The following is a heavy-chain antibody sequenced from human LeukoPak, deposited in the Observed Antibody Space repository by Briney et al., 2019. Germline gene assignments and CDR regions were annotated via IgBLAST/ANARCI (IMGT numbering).Heavy chain of an antibody. Sequence: SVKVSCKASGYTFTGYYMHWVRQAPGQGLEWMGGIIPIFGTANYAQKFRGRVTITTDESTSTAYMELSSLRSEDTAVYYCARDLSVEMATESYWGQGTLVTVSS. CDR3: ARDLSVEMATESY. CDR1: GYTFTGYY. V-gene: IGHV1-69*05. D-gene: IGHD5-24*01. J-gene: IGHJ4*02. CDR2: IIPIFGTA.